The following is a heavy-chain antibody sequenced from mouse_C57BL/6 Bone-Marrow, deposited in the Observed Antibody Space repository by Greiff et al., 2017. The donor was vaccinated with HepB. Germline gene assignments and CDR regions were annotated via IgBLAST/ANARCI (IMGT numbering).Heavy chain of an antibody. CDR3: TAIYYDYDGFDY. J-gene: IGHJ2*01. D-gene: IGHD2-4*01. Sequence: VQLQQSGAELVRPGASVTLSCKASGYTFTDYEMHWVKQTPVHGLEWIGAIDPETGGTAYNQKFKGKAILTADKSSSTAYMELRSLTSEDSAVYYCTAIYYDYDGFDYWGQGTTLTVSS. CDR2: IDPETGGT. CDR1: GYTFTDYE. V-gene: IGHV1-15*01.